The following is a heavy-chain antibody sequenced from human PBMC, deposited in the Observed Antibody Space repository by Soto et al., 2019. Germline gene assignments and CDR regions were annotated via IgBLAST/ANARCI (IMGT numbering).Heavy chain of an antibody. CDR3: ARDPGYGRASRYFYL. D-gene: IGHD5-18*01. Sequence: QVQLVQSGAEMKKPGASVKVPCEASGDTFSGYYLHWVRQAPGQGLEWMGWVNPHSGGTNYAQKFRGRVTMTRDTSIRTAYMELSRLRSDDTAVYYCARDPGYGRASRYFYLWGRGTLVTVSS. J-gene: IGHJ2*01. V-gene: IGHV1-2*02. CDR1: GDTFSGYY. CDR2: VNPHSGGT.